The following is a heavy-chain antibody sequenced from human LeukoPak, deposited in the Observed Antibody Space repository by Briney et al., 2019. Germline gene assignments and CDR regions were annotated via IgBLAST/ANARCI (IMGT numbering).Heavy chain of an antibody. D-gene: IGHD3-22*01. CDR2: IIPILGIA. Sequence: SVKVSCKASGGTFSSYAISWVRQAPGQGLEWMGRIIPILGIANYAQKFQGRVTITADKSTSTAYMELSSLRSEDTAVYYCARGSDYYDSSGYSYYFDYWGQGTLVTVSS. CDR1: GGTFSSYA. J-gene: IGHJ4*02. CDR3: ARGSDYYDSSGYSYYFDY. V-gene: IGHV1-69*04.